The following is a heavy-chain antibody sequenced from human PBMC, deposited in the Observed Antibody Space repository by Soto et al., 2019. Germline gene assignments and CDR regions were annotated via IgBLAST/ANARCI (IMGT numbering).Heavy chain of an antibody. CDR1: GFTFSTYW. J-gene: IGHJ4*02. Sequence: EVQLLGSGGGLVQPGGSLRLSCVGSGFTFSTYWMNWVRQAPGMGLEWVANINPDGDVGMYVDSAKGRFTTSRDNARNSLYLQMNSLRVDDTAVYFCAGWGGHDYNYWGQGIQVTVSS. D-gene: IGHD3-16*01. CDR3: AGWGGHDYNY. V-gene: IGHV3-7*03. CDR2: INPDGDVG.